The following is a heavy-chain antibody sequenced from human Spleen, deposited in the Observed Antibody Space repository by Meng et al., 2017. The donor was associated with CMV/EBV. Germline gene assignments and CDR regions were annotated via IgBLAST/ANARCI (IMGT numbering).Heavy chain of an antibody. CDR1: GFSLSTSGVG. Sequence: QITLKESGPTLVKPTQTLTLTCTFSGFSLSTSGVGVGWIRQPPGKALEWLALIYWDDDKRYSPSLKSRLTITKDTSKNQVVLTMTNMDPVDTATYYCAHTPGVVVRSGQQGDYFDYWGQGTLVTVSS. D-gene: IGHD3-22*01. CDR2: IYWDDDK. V-gene: IGHV2-5*02. J-gene: IGHJ4*02. CDR3: AHTPGVVVRSGQQGDYFDY.